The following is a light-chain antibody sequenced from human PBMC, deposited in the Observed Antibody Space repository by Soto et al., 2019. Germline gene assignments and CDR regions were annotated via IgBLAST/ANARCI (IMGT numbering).Light chain of an antibody. CDR1: QGISSA. CDR3: QQFNSYPVT. Sequence: AIQLTQSPSSLSASVGDRVTITCRASQGISSALAWYQQKPRKAPKVLIYDASSLESGVPSGFSGSGSGTAFTLTISSLQPDDFATYYCQQFNSYPVTFGGGTKMEIK. J-gene: IGKJ4*01. CDR2: DAS. V-gene: IGKV1-13*02.